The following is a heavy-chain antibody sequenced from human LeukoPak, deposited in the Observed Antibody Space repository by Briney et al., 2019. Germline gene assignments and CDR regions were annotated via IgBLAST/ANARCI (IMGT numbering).Heavy chain of an antibody. CDR3: ARLPSNYYYYGMDV. CDR1: GYTFTSYG. V-gene: IGHV1-18*01. J-gene: IGHJ6*02. D-gene: IGHD4-11*01. CDR2: ISAYNGNT. Sequence: ASVTVSCKASGYTFTSYGISWVRQAPGQGLEWKGWISAYNGNTNYAQKLQGRVTMTTDTSTSTAYMELRSLRSDDTAVYYCARLPSNYYYYGMDVWGQGTTVTVSS.